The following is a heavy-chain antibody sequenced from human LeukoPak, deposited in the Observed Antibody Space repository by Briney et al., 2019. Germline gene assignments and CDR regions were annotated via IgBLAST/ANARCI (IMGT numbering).Heavy chain of an antibody. V-gene: IGHV1-18*01. J-gene: IGHJ5*02. Sequence: ASVKVSCKASGYTFTSYGISWVRQAPGQGLEWMGRISAYNGNTNYAQKLQGRVTMTTDTSTSTAYMELRSLRSDDTAVYYCARAGYSSSWYVDYWFDPWGQGTLVTVSS. CDR3: ARAGYSSSWYVDYWFDP. CDR2: ISAYNGNT. CDR1: GYTFTSYG. D-gene: IGHD6-13*01.